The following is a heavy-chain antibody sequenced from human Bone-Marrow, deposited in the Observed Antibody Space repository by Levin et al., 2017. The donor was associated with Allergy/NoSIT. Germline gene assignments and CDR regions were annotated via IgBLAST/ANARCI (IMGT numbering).Heavy chain of an antibody. Sequence: GGSLRLSCAASGFAFSNAWMSWVRQAPGKGLEWVGRIKSKTDGETTDYAAPVKGRFAISRDDSQNTLFLQMNSLKTEDTAVYYCATAGSSGWRGYWYCGLWGRGTLVTVSS. CDR2: IKSKTDGETT. J-gene: IGHJ2*01. CDR3: ATAGSSGWRGYWYCGL. V-gene: IGHV3-15*01. D-gene: IGHD6-19*01. CDR1: GFAFSNAW.